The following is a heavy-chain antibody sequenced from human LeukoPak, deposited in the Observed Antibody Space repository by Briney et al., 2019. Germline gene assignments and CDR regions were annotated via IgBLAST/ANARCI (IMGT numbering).Heavy chain of an antibody. Sequence: SETLSLTCAVYGGSFSGYYWSWLRQPPGKGLEWIGEINHSGSTNYNPSLKSRVTISVDTSKNQFSLKLSSVTAADTAVYYCARALHCSSTSCPWGYYYYMDVWDKGTTVTVSS. CDR3: ARALHCSSTSCPWGYYYYMDV. J-gene: IGHJ6*03. CDR1: GGSFSGYY. V-gene: IGHV4-34*01. D-gene: IGHD2-2*01. CDR2: INHSGST.